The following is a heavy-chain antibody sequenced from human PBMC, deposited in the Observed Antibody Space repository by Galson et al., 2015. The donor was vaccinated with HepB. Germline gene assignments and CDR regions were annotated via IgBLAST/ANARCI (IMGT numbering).Heavy chain of an antibody. CDR2: IKQDGSEK. D-gene: IGHD5-18*01. J-gene: IGHJ6*02. CDR3: ARDQDSYGPYYYYGMDV. Sequence: SLRLSCAASGFTFSSYWMSWVRQAPGKGLEWVANIKQDGSEKYYVDSVKGRFTISRDNAKNSLYLQMNSLRAEDTAVYYCARDQDSYGPYYYYGMDVWGQGTTVTVSS. V-gene: IGHV3-7*01. CDR1: GFTFSSYW.